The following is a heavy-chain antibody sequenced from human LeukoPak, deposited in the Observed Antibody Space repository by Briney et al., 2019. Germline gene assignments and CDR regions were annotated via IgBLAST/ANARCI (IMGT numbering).Heavy chain of an antibody. CDR2: ISSSSSYT. CDR3: ARVRAGYLNYVNWFDP. D-gene: IGHD3-9*01. J-gene: IGHJ5*02. V-gene: IGHV3-11*05. Sequence: GGSLRLSCAASGFTFSDYYMSWIRQAPGKGLEWVSYISSSSSYTNYADSVKGRFTISRDNAKNSLYLQMNSLRAEDTAVYYCARVRAGYLNYVNWFDPWGQGTLVTVSS. CDR1: GFTFSDYY.